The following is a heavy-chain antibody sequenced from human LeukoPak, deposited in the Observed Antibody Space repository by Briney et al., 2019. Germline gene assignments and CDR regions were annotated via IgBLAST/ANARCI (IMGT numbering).Heavy chain of an antibody. V-gene: IGHV4-31*02. Sequence: LRLSCAASGFTFSSYSMNWVRQAPGKGLEWIGYIYYSGSTYYNPSLKSRVTISVDTSKNQFSLKLSSVTAADTAVYYCAREAHDILTGYLDYWGQGTLVTVSS. J-gene: IGHJ4*02. CDR1: GFTFSSYS. CDR3: AREAHDILTGYLDY. D-gene: IGHD3-9*01. CDR2: IYYSGST.